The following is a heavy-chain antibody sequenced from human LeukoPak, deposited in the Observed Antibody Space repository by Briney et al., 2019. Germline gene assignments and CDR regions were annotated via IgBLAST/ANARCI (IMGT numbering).Heavy chain of an antibody. D-gene: IGHD2-2*01. V-gene: IGHV3-64*01. CDR1: GFTFSTYP. CDR2: ISSNGGST. J-gene: IGHJ4*02. CDR3: ARAYFSSTSCSLDY. Sequence: GGSLRLSCAPFGFTFSTYPMHWVRQAPGKGLEYVSAISSNGGSTYYANSVKGRFTISRDNSKNTLYLQMGSLRAEDMAVYYCARAYFSSTSCSLDYWGQGTLVTVSS.